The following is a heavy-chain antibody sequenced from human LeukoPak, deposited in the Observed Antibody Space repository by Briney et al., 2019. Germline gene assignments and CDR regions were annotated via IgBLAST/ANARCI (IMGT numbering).Heavy chain of an antibody. V-gene: IGHV3-9*01. Sequence: PGGSLRLSCAASGFPFSSYAMHWVRQPPGKGLEWVSGISWNSGSIGYADSVKGRFTISRDNAKNSLYLQMNSLRTEDTALYYCAKDIGNSVYSSSLLDYWGQGTLVTVSS. J-gene: IGHJ4*02. CDR1: GFPFSSYA. CDR3: AKDIGNSVYSSSLLDY. CDR2: ISWNSGSI. D-gene: IGHD6-6*01.